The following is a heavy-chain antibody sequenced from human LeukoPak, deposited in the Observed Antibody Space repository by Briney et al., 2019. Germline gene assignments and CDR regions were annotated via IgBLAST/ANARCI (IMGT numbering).Heavy chain of an antibody. V-gene: IGHV4-4*07. CDR1: GGSFNNYY. CDR3: ARGRYCSADICSGGDAFDI. D-gene: IGHD2-15*01. J-gene: IGHJ3*02. Sequence: SETLSLTCTVSGGSFNNYYWSWIRQSAGKGLEWIGRIYTRGSTNYYPSLKSRVTMSVDTSKNQFSLKLSSVTAADTAVYYCARGRYCSADICSGGDAFDIWGQGTMVSVSS. CDR2: IYTRGST.